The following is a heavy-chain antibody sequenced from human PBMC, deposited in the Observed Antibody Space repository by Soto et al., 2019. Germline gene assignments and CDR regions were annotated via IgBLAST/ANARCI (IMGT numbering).Heavy chain of an antibody. D-gene: IGHD1-26*01. V-gene: IGHV3-11*06. CDR1: GFTFSDYY. CDR3: ASQGTFLTHSAIAFDI. Sequence: PGGSLRLSCAASGFTFSDYYMSWIRQAPGKGLEWVSYISSSSSYTNYADSVKGRFTISRDNAKNSLYLQMNSLRAEDTAVYYCASQGTFLTHSAIAFDIWGQGTMVTVSS. J-gene: IGHJ3*02. CDR2: ISSSSSYT.